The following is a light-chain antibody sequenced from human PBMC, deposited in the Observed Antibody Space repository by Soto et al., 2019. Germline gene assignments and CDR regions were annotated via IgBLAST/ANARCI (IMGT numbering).Light chain of an antibody. J-gene: IGKJ2*01. Sequence: DVVMTQSPLSLPVTLGQPASISCKSSQSLVYSDGNTYLNWYHQRPGQSPRRLIYKVSNRDSGVPDRFSGSGSGTDFTLKISRVEAEDVGFYYCMQTTHWPYTFGQGTKLEIK. CDR3: MQTTHWPYT. V-gene: IGKV2-30*01. CDR2: KVS. CDR1: QSLVYSDGNTY.